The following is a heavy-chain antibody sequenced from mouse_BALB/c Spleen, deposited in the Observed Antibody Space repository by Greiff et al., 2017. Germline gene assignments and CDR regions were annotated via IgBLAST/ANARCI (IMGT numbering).Heavy chain of an antibody. D-gene: IGHD1-1*01. J-gene: IGHJ2*01. Sequence: EVKVVESGGGLVKPGGSLKLSCAASGFTFSDYYMYWVRQTPEKRLEWVATISDGGSYTYYPDSVKGRFTISRDNAKNNLYLQMSSLKSEDTAMYYCARGSSSYVYFDYWGQGTTLTVSS. V-gene: IGHV5-4*02. CDR3: ARGSSSYVYFDY. CDR1: GFTFSDYY. CDR2: ISDGGSYT.